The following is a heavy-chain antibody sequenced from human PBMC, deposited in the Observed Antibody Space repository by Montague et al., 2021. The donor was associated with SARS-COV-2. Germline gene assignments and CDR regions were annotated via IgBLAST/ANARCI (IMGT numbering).Heavy chain of an antibody. J-gene: IGHJ6*02. CDR1: GGSISSYY. V-gene: IGHV4-59*01. D-gene: IGHD2-8*02. Sequence: SETLSLTCTVSGGSISSYYWSWIRQPPGKGLEWIGYIYYSGSTNYNPSLKSRVTTSVDTSKNQFSLKLSSVTAADTAVYYCARDLVAGGMDVWGQGTTVTVSS. CDR3: ARDLVAGGMDV. CDR2: IYYSGST.